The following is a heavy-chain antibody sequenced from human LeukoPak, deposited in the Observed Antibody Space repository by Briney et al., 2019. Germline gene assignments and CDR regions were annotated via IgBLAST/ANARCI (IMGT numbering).Heavy chain of an antibody. CDR2: ISAYNGNT. Sequence: ASVKVSCKASGYTFTSYGISWVRQAPGQGLEWMGWISAYNGNTNYAQKLQGRVTMTTDTSTSTAYMELRSLGSDDTAVYYCARDPRRSGEAYFDYWGQGTLVTVSS. CDR1: GYTFTSYG. CDR3: ARDPRRSGEAYFDY. D-gene: IGHD2-15*01. J-gene: IGHJ4*02. V-gene: IGHV1-18*01.